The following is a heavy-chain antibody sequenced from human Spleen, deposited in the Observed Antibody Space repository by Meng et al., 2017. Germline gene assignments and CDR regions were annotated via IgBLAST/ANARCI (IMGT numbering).Heavy chain of an antibody. Sequence: VRRVQSGAEGKKPGASVRVSCEASGYTLSSDGFSWVRQAPGQGLEWLGWINTYNGKTDYARKFQGRITMTTDTFTSTAYMELRNLRSDDTAVYYCATRGNPYLNCWGQGTLVTVSS. V-gene: IGHV1-18*01. CDR3: ATRGNPYLNC. J-gene: IGHJ4*02. CDR2: INTYNGKT. CDR1: GYTLSSDG.